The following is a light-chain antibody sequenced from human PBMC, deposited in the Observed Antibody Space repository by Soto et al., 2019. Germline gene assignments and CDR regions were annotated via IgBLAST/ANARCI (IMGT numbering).Light chain of an antibody. CDR2: GAS. CDR1: QSVSSNY. J-gene: IGKJ1*01. CDR3: HQYGNSPWT. V-gene: IGKV3-20*01. Sequence: EVVCAHSPATLSFSPVERATLSCRASQSVSSNYLAWYQQKPGQAPGLLIHGASRRATGIPDRFSGSGSGTDFTLTISRLDPEDFAVYYCHQYGNSPWTFGQGTKVDIK.